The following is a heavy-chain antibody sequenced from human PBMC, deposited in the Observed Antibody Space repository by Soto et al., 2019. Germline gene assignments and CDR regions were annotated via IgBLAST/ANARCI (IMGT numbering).Heavy chain of an antibody. CDR3: ASSGKKTGPAFDY. J-gene: IGHJ4*02. CDR1: GGSISSSNW. V-gene: IGHV4-4*02. Sequence: QVQLQESGPGLVKPSGTLSLTCAVSGGSISSSNWWSWVRQPPGKGLEWIGEIYHSGSTNYNPSLKSRVTTSLDQSTHHFSLKLSSVTAADTAVYYCASSGKKTGPAFDYWGQGTLVTVSS. D-gene: IGHD3-10*01. CDR2: IYHSGST.